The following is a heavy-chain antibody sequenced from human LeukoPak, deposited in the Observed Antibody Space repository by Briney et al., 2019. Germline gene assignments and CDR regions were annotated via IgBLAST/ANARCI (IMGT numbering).Heavy chain of an antibody. Sequence: GESLKISCKASGYSFTSYWIGWVRQMPGKGLEWMGIINPGDSDTRYSPSFQGQVTISADKSISTAYLQWSSLKAPDTAMYYCARGGNYYDSSGLGVNWFDPWGQGTLVTVSS. CDR3: ARGGNYYDSSGLGVNWFDP. CDR1: GYSFTSYW. J-gene: IGHJ5*02. CDR2: INPGDSDT. V-gene: IGHV5-51*01. D-gene: IGHD3-22*01.